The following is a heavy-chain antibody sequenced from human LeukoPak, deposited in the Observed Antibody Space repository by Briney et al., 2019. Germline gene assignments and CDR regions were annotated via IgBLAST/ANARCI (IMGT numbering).Heavy chain of an antibody. CDR2: INAGNGNT. V-gene: IGHV1-3*03. CDR3: ARPEGSSTALDY. Sequence: ASVKVSCKASGYTFTSYAMHWVRQAPGQRLEWMGWINAGNGNTKYSQEFQGRVTITRDTSASTAYMELSSLRSEDMAVYYCARPEGSSTALDYWGQGTLVIVSS. CDR1: GYTFTSYA. D-gene: IGHD6-13*01. J-gene: IGHJ4*02.